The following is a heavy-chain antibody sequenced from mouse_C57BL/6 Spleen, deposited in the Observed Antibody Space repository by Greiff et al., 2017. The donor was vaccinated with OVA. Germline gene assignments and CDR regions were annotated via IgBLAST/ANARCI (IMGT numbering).Heavy chain of an antibody. CDR3: AHGNLDYYAMDY. J-gene: IGHJ4*01. D-gene: IGHD2-1*01. CDR2: IDPSDSYT. CDR1: GYTFTSYW. Sequence: VQLQQPGAELVMPGASVKLSCKASGYTFTSYWMHWVKQRPGQGLEWIGEIDPSDSYTNYNQKFKGKSTLTVDKSSSTAYMQLSSLTSEDSAVYYCAHGNLDYYAMDYWGQGTSVTVSS. V-gene: IGHV1-69*01.